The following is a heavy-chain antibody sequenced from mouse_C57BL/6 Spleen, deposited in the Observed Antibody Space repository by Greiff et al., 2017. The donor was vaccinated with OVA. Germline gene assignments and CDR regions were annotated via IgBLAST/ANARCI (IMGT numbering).Heavy chain of an antibody. Sequence: HVQLQPSGAELARPGASVKLSCKASGYTFTSYGISWVKQRTGQGLEWIGEIYPRSGNTYYNEKFKGKATLTADKSSSTAYMELRSLTSEDSAVYFCARPYDGYYGYWGQGTTLTVSS. D-gene: IGHD2-3*01. CDR1: GYTFTSYG. CDR2: IYPRSGNT. J-gene: IGHJ2*01. V-gene: IGHV1-81*01. CDR3: ARPYDGYYGY.